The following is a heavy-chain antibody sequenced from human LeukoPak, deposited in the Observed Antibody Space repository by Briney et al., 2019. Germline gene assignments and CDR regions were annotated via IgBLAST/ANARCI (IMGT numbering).Heavy chain of an antibody. D-gene: IGHD3-16*01. CDR1: GFTFSSYG. J-gene: IGHJ6*02. CDR2: IWYDGSNK. CDR3: ARVSPLYGMDV. V-gene: IGHV3-33*03. Sequence: GGSPRLSCAASGFTFSSYGMHWVRQAPGKGLEWVAIIWYDGSNKYYADSVKGRFTISRDNAKNSLYQQMNSLRAEDTAVYYCARVSPLYGMDVWGQGTTVTVSS.